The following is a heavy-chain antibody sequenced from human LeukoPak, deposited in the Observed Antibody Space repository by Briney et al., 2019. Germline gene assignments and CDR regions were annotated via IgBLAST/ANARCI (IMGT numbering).Heavy chain of an antibody. CDR1: GFTFSTYA. CDR2: ISNSGSNT. J-gene: IGHJ4*02. V-gene: IGHV3-23*01. D-gene: IGHD1-7*01. Sequence: GGSLRLSCAASGFTFSTYAMRWVRQAPGKGLEGVSTISNSGSNTYYADSVKGRFTISRENSKNTLYLKMNSLRTEDTAVEYCAKRVTATTWSFDYWGQGALVPVSS. CDR3: AKRVTATTWSFDY.